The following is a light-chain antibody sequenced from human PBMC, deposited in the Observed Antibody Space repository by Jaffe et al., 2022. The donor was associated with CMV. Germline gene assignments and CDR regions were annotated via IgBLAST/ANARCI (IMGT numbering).Light chain of an antibody. J-gene: IGLJ3*02. CDR3: GAWDNSLSAGV. CDR2: DSD. Sequence: QSVLTQPPSVSAAPGQKVTISCSGSSSNIGNNSVSWYQQVPGTAPKLLIYDSDWRPSGIPDRFSGSKSGTSAILDITGLQTGDEADYYCGAWDNSLSAGVFGGGTKLTVL. V-gene: IGLV1-51*01. CDR1: SSNIGNNS.